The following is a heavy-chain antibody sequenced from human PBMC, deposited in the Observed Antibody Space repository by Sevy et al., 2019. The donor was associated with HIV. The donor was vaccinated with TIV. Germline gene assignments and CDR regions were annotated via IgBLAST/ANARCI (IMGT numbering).Heavy chain of an antibody. Sequence: GGCLRLSCAASGFTFTNYGMHWVRQAPGKGLEWVSGISNSGANTYYADSVRGRFTVSRDNSKNTVYLQLNSLRAEVTPIYYCAKEWTRISYWYGEFDYWGQGTMVTVSS. J-gene: IGHJ4*02. CDR3: AKEWTRISYWYGEFDY. CDR1: GFTFTNYG. V-gene: IGHV3-23*01. CDR2: ISNSGANT. D-gene: IGHD2-8*02.